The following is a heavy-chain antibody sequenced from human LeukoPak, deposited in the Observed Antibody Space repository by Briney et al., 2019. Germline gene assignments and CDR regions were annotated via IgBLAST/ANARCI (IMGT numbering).Heavy chain of an antibody. CDR1: GFTFSSYR. CDR2: IKQYGSEK. D-gene: IGHD4-17*01. Sequence: PGGSLRLSCAASGFTFSSYRMIWLRQAPGKGLEWVANIKQYGSEKYYVDSVKGRFTIPRDNAKNSLYLQMNSLRAEDTAVYYCARDLPKPTVTSNWFDPWGQGTLVTVSS. V-gene: IGHV3-7*03. J-gene: IGHJ5*02. CDR3: ARDLPKPTVTSNWFDP.